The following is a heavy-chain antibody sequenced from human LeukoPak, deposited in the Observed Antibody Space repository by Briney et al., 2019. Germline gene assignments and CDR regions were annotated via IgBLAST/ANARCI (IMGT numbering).Heavy chain of an antibody. V-gene: IGHV3-21*01. CDR2: ISSSSSYI. CDR3: AREFIVGATLTWFDP. D-gene: IGHD1-26*01. Sequence: KPGGSLRLSCAASGFTFSSYSMNWVRQAPGKGLEWVSSISSSSSYIYYADSVKGRFTISRDNAKNSLYLQMNSLRAEDTAVYYCAREFIVGATLTWFDPWGQGTLATVSS. J-gene: IGHJ5*02. CDR1: GFTFSSYS.